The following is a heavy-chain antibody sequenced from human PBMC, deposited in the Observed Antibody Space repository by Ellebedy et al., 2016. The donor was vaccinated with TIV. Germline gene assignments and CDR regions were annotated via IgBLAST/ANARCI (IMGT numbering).Heavy chain of an antibody. J-gene: IGHJ6*02. V-gene: IGHV3-9*01. CDR3: AREGDTAMVHGMDV. CDR1: GFTFDDYA. Sequence: PGGSLRLSCAASGFTFDDYAMHWVRQAPGKGLEWVSGISWNSGSIGYADSMRGRFIISRDNAKNSLYLQMNRLRAEDTALYYCAREGDTAMVHGMDVWGQGTTVTVSS. D-gene: IGHD5-18*01. CDR2: ISWNSGSI.